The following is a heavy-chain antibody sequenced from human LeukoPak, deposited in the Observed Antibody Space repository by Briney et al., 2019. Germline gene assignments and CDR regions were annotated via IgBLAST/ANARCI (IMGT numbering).Heavy chain of an antibody. Sequence: SETLSLTCAVYGGSFSGYYWSWIRQPPGKGLEWIGEINHSGSTNYNPSLMSRVTISVDTSKNQFSLKLSSVTAADTAVYYCAGEDSSGFMIDYWGQGTLVTVSS. D-gene: IGHD3-22*01. CDR2: INHSGST. CDR3: AGEDSSGFMIDY. J-gene: IGHJ4*02. V-gene: IGHV4-34*01. CDR1: GGSFSGYY.